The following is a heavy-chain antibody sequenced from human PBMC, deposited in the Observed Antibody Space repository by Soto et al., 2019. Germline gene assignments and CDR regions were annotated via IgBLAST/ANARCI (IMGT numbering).Heavy chain of an antibody. CDR2: IYPGDSDT. V-gene: IGHV5-51*01. CDR1: GYTFTNYW. CDR3: AASIFYYGMDV. J-gene: IGHJ6*02. Sequence: GESLKISCKGSGYTFTNYWIGWVRQMPGKGLEWMGIIYPGDSDTKYNPSFQGQVAISADKSITTTYLRWTSLKASDTAIYYCAASIFYYGMDVWGQGTTVTVSS.